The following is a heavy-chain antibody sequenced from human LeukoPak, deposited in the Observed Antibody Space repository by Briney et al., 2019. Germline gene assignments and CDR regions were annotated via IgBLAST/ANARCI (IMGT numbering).Heavy chain of an antibody. Sequence: GGSLRLSCAASGFTFSSYSMTWVRQAPGKGLEWVSYISSSSSTIYYADSVKGRFTISRDNAKNSLYLQMNSLRAEDTAVYYCARDRIAVAGTFDYWGQGTLVTVSS. J-gene: IGHJ4*02. D-gene: IGHD6-19*01. V-gene: IGHV3-48*01. CDR2: ISSSSSTI. CDR1: GFTFSSYS. CDR3: ARDRIAVAGTFDY.